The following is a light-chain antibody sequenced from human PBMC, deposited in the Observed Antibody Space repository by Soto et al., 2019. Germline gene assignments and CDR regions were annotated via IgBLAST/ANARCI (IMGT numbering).Light chain of an antibody. Sequence: QSALSQPPSASGSPGQSVTISCTGTSSDVGGYNYVSWYQHHPGKAHKLMIYEVSKRPSGVPDRFSGSKSGNTASLTVSGLQDEADSDYYCCSYAGSSNVVFGGGTKLTVL. CDR2: EVS. CDR1: SSDVGGYNY. J-gene: IGLJ2*01. CDR3: CSYAGSSNVV. V-gene: IGLV2-8*01.